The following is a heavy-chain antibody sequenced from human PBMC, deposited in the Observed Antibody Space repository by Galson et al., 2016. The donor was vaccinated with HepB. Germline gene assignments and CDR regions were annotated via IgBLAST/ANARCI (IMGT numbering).Heavy chain of an antibody. CDR3: AKDMTAGAAASGCFDC. V-gene: IGHV3-9*01. Sequence: SLRLSCAASGFTFDEYAMHWVRQAPGKGLEWVSTISWNSGTIHYMDSVTGRITTSIDNAKNSLYLQMDGLKTEDTALYYCAKDMTAGAAASGCFDCWGQGTLVTVSS. D-gene: IGHD6-13*01. CDR1: GFTFDEYA. J-gene: IGHJ4*02. CDR2: ISWNSGTI.